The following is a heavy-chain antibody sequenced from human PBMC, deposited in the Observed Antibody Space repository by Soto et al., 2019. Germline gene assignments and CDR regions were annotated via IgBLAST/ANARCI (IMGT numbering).Heavy chain of an antibody. J-gene: IGHJ6*02. CDR1: GFTFSSYD. Sequence: GGSLRLSCAASGFTFSSYDMNWVRQAPGKGLEWVSYISSGSSRIFYADSVKGRFTISRDNAKNSLYLQMNSLRDEDTAVYYCARVIYGGWATIKDYYYYAMDVWGQGTTVTVSS. CDR3: ARVIYGGWATIKDYYYYAMDV. D-gene: IGHD5-12*01. V-gene: IGHV3-48*02. CDR2: ISSGSSRI.